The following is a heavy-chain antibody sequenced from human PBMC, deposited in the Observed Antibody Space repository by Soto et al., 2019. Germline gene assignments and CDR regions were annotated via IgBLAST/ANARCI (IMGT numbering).Heavy chain of an antibody. V-gene: IGHV4-39*07. CDR3: ARDGRSTYYYDSSGYFFDY. CDR1: GGSISSDNDY. D-gene: IGHD3-22*01. CDR2: IYYSGST. J-gene: IGHJ4*02. Sequence: PSETLSLTCTVSGGSISSDNDYWGWIRQPPGKGLEWIGNIYYSGSTYYNPSLKSRVTISVDTSNNQFSLKLSSVTAADTAVYYCARDGRSTYYYDSSGYFFDYWGQGTLVTVSS.